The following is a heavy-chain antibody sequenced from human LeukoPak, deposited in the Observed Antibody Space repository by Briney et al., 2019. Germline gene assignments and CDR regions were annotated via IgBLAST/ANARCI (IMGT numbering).Heavy chain of an antibody. CDR3: ARLPARYGSGSRYYYGMDV. CDR2: ISAYNGNT. J-gene: IGHJ6*02. V-gene: IGHV1-18*01. Sequence: ASVKVSCKASGYTFTSYGISWVRQAPGQGLEWMGWISAYNGNTNYAQKLQGRVNMTTDTSTSTAYMELRSLRSDDTAVYYCARLPARYGSGSRYYYGMDVWGQGTTVTVSS. D-gene: IGHD3-10*01. CDR1: GYTFTSYG.